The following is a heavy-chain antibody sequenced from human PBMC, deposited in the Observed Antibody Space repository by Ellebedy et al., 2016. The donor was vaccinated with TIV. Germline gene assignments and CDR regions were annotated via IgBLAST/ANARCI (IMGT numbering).Heavy chain of an antibody. CDR1: GGSISSYY. CDR3: ARVGAYCGGDCYLDAFDI. V-gene: IGHV4-59*01. J-gene: IGHJ3*02. CDR2: IYYSGST. Sequence: MPSETLSLTCTIPGGSISSYYWSWIRQPPGKGLEWIGYIYYSGSTNYHPSLKSRVTISVDTSKNQFSLKLSSVTAADTAVYYCARVGAYCGGDCYLDAFDIWGQGTMVTVSS. D-gene: IGHD2-21*02.